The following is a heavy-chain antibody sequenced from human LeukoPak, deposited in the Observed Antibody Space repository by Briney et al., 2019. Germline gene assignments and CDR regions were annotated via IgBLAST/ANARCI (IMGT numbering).Heavy chain of an antibody. CDR2: LMPSGGGT. V-gene: IGHV1-46*01. D-gene: IGHD4-23*01. Sequence: ASVKVSCKASGGTFSSYAISWVRQAPGQGLEWMGRLMPSGGGTIFAQKFQGRVTLTTDTSTSTVYMELSSLRSEDTAVYFCARDGGNHHFDYWGQGTLVTVSS. CDR3: ARDGGNHHFDY. CDR1: GGTFSSYA. J-gene: IGHJ4*02.